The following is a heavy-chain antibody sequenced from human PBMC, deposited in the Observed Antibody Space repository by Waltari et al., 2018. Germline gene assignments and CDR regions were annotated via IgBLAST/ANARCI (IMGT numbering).Heavy chain of an antibody. CDR1: GGSISSSSYY. CDR2: IYYSGST. V-gene: IGHV4-39*07. J-gene: IGHJ4*02. CDR3: ARRYCSGGSCPPDY. D-gene: IGHD2-15*01. Sequence: QLQLQESGPGLVKPSETLSLTCTVSGGSISSSSYYWGWIRQPPGKGLEWIGSIYYSGSTYYNPSLKSRVTISVDTSKNQFSLKRSSVTAADTAVYYCARRYCSGGSCPPDYWGQGTLVTVSS.